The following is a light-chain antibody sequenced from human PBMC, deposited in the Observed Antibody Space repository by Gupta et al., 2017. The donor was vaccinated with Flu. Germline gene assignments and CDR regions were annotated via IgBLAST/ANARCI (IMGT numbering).Light chain of an antibody. CDR1: QSISSD. CDR2: DAS. Sequence: VTRSVSPGERATLSCRASQSISSDLAWYQQKPGQAPRLLIYDASTRATGLPARFSGSGSGTEFSLTISSLQSEDFAVYYCQQYNNWPLWTFGQGTKVEIK. CDR3: QQYNNWPLWT. J-gene: IGKJ1*01. V-gene: IGKV3-15*01.